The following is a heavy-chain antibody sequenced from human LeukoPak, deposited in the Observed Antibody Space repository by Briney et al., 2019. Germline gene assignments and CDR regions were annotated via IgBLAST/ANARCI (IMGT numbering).Heavy chain of an antibody. CDR1: GYTFTSYW. D-gene: IGHD6-13*01. V-gene: IGHV5-51*01. CDR2: IYPGDSDI. CDR3: ARHIGATGPDY. J-gene: IGHJ4*02. Sequence: GESLKISCKGSGYTFTSYWIGWVRQMPGKGLEWMGIIYPGDSDIIYSPSFQGQVTISADKSITTAYLQWSSLKASDTAIYYCARHIGATGPDYWGQGTLVTVSS.